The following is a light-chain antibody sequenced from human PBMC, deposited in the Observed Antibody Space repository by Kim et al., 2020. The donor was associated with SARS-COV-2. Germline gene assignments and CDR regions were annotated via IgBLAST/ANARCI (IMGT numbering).Light chain of an antibody. CDR3: AAWDDSLNAVV. J-gene: IGLJ2*01. CDR1: RSNIGSNT. CDR2: YND. Sequence: GQGVTIPVHGSRSNIGSNTVNWYQQPPGTAPKLPIYYNDQRPSGVPDRFSGSKSGTSASLAISGLQSEDEADYYCAAWDDSLNAVVFGGGTQLTVL. V-gene: IGLV1-44*01.